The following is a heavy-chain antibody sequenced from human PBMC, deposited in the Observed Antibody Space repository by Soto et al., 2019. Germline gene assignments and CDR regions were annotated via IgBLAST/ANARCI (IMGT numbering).Heavy chain of an antibody. V-gene: IGHV6-1*01. CDR3: ARGGLFRQPPFDY. CDR1: GDSVSSNSAA. Sequence: PSQTLSLTCAISGDSVSSNSAAWNWIRQPPSRGLEWLGRTYYRSKWYNDYAVSVKSRITINPDTSKNQFSLQLNSVTPEDTAVYYCARGGLFRQPPFDYWGQGTLVTVSS. CDR2: TYYRSKWYN. D-gene: IGHD1-1*01. J-gene: IGHJ4*02.